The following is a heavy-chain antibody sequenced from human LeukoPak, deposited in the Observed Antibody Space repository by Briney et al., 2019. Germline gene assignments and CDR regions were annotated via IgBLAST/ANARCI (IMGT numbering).Heavy chain of an antibody. CDR3: ASGGSGYCSSTSCYTRYGMDV. D-gene: IGHD2-2*02. V-gene: IGHV1-69*06. CDR2: IIPIFGTA. Sequence: ASVKVSCKASGGTFSSYAISWVRQAPGQGLGWMGGIIPIFGTANYAQKFQGRVTITADKSTSTAYMELSSLRSEDTAVYYCASGGSGYCSSTSCYTRYGMDVWGKGTTVTVSS. J-gene: IGHJ6*04. CDR1: GGTFSSYA.